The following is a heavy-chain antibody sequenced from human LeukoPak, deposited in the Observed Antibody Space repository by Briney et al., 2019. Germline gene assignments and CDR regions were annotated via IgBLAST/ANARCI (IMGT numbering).Heavy chain of an antibody. J-gene: IGHJ4*02. Sequence: ASVKDSCKVSGYTLTELSMHWARQAPGKGLEWMGGFDPEDGETINAQKFQGRVTMTEDTSTDTAYMELSSLRSEDTAVYYCATGDDSSGHPLDYWGQGTLVTVSS. CDR2: FDPEDGET. CDR3: ATGDDSSGHPLDY. CDR1: GYTLTELS. V-gene: IGHV1-24*01. D-gene: IGHD3-22*01.